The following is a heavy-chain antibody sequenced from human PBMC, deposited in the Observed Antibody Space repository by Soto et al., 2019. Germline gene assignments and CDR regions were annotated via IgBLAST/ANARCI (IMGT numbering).Heavy chain of an antibody. CDR3: ARDRPVWDYGSGTNNDNHFYYMDV. CDR1: GYAFANYG. Sequence: ASVKVSCKASGYAFANYGITWVRQAPGQGLEWLGWISAYNGDTNYAQKVQGRVTMTTDTSTSTAYMELWSLRSDDSAIYFCARDRPVWDYGSGTNNDNHFYYMDVWGKGTTVTVSS. CDR2: ISAYNGDT. V-gene: IGHV1-18*01. D-gene: IGHD3-10*01. J-gene: IGHJ6*03.